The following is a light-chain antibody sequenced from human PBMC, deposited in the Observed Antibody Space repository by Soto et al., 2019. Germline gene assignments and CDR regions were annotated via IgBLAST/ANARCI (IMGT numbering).Light chain of an antibody. CDR2: AAS. CDR1: QSISTF. Sequence: DIQMTQSPSSLSASVGDRVSVTCRASQSISTFLIWYQQKPGEAPKLLIYAASSLQSGVPSRFSGSGSGADFTLTIGSLQPEDFATYYCQQSSTTPRTFGQGTKVEVK. J-gene: IGKJ1*01. CDR3: QQSSTTPRT. V-gene: IGKV1-39*01.